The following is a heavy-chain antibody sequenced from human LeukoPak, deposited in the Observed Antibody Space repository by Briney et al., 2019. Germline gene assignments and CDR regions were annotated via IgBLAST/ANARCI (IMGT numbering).Heavy chain of an antibody. CDR1: GYSFTSYW. J-gene: IGHJ3*02. CDR3: ARPNSVSGGAFDI. D-gene: IGHD2-8*01. CDR2: IYPGDSDT. Sequence: GESLKISCQGSGYSFTSYWIGWVRQLPGKGLEWMGIIYPGDSDTRYSPSFQGQVTISADKSISTAYLQWSSLKASDTAMYYCARPNSVSGGAFDIWGQGTMVTVSS. V-gene: IGHV5-51*01.